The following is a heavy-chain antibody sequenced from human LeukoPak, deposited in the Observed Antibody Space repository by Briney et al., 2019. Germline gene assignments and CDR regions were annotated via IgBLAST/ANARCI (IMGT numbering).Heavy chain of an antibody. CDR2: ISGSGGST. CDR3: AKDLTRGNWNYADSFDY. V-gene: IGHV3-23*01. J-gene: IGHJ4*02. D-gene: IGHD1-7*01. Sequence: GGSLRLSCAASGFTFSSYAMSWVRQAPGKGLEWVSAISGSGGSTYYADSVKGRFTISRDNSKNTLYLQMNSLRAEDTAVYYCAKDLTRGNWNYADSFDYWGQGTLVTVSS. CDR1: GFTFSSYA.